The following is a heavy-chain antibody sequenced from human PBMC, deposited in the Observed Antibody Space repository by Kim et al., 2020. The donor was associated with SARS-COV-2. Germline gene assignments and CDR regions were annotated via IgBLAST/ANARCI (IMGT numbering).Heavy chain of an antibody. V-gene: IGHV1-69*13. D-gene: IGHD5-12*01. CDR1: GDTLSRHV. CDR2: IIPVFGTT. CDR3: ARDGYNCLDY. Sequence: SVKVSCKAPGDTLSRHVVNWVRQAPGQGLEWMGGIIPVFGTTYYSQKFQGRVTITADESTTTAYMELSSLSSEDTAIYYCARDGYNCLDYWGQGTLVTVSP. J-gene: IGHJ4*02.